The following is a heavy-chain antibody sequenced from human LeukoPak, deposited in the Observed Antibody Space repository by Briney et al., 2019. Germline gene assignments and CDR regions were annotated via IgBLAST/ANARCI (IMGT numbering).Heavy chain of an antibody. V-gene: IGHV4-39*01. CDR2: IYYSGRT. Sequence: SETLSLTCSVSGRSISPYFWGWIRQPPGKGLEWIGNIYYSGRTDYSLSLKSRVTISVDTSKNQFSLKLSSVTAADTAVYYCARLFRSWATFDYWGQGTLVTVSS. J-gene: IGHJ4*02. D-gene: IGHD7-27*01. CDR1: GRSISPYF. CDR3: ARLFRSWATFDY.